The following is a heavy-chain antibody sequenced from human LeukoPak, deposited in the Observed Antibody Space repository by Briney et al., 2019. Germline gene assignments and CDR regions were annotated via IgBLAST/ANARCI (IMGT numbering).Heavy chain of an antibody. CDR3: ARDLVPDQIGAFDI. J-gene: IGHJ3*02. CDR1: GGSISYYY. V-gene: IGHV4-59*01. D-gene: IGHD3-3*01. CDR2: IYYSGST. Sequence: PSETLSLTCTVSGGSISYYYWSWIRQPPGKGLEWIGYIYYSGSTNYNPSLKSRVTISVDTSNNKFSLKLSSVTAADTAVYYCARDLVPDQIGAFDIWGQGTMVTVSS.